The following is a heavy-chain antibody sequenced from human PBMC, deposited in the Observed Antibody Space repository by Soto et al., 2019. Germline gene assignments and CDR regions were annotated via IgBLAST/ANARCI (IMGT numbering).Heavy chain of an antibody. V-gene: IGHV1-8*01. D-gene: IGHD4-17*01. CDR3: ARTDYVLYYYYGMDV. Sequence: QVQLVQSGAEVKKPGASVKVSCKASGYTFTSYDINWVRQATGQGLEWMGWMNPNSGNTGYAQKFQGGVTMTRNTSISTAYMELSSLRSEDTAVYYCARTDYVLYYYYGMDVWGQGTTVTVSS. J-gene: IGHJ6*02. CDR2: MNPNSGNT. CDR1: GYTFTSYD.